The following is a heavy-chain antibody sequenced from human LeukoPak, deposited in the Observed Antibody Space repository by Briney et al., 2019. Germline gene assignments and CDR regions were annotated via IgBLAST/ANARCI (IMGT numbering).Heavy chain of an antibody. V-gene: IGHV3-23*01. CDR1: GFTFSSYA. J-gene: IGHJ4*02. CDR3: TKGIELERPFDY. Sequence: PGGSLRLSCAASGFTFSSYAMSWVRQAPGKGLEWVSTLSGNGHSTYDADSVKGRFTISRDYSKNTLHLQMNSLRAEDTAVYHCTKGIELERPFDYWGQGTLVTVSS. CDR2: LSGNGHST. D-gene: IGHD1-1*01.